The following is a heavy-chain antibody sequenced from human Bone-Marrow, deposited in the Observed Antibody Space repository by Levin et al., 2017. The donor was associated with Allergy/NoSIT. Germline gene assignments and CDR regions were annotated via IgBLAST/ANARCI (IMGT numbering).Heavy chain of an antibody. CDR2: IYYSGNT. CDR1: GGSISRSTYY. V-gene: IGHV4-39*07. D-gene: IGHD3-10*01. Sequence: SETLSLTCTVSGGSISRSTYYWVWIRQPPGKGLEWIGSIYYSGNTYYNPSLKSRVTLSVDTSKNQFSLKLASVTAADTAVYYCAREDASGSFVDYWGQGTLVIVSS. CDR3: AREDASGSFVDY. J-gene: IGHJ4*02.